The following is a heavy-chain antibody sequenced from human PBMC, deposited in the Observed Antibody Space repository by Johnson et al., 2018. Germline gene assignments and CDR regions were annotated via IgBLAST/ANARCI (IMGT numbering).Heavy chain of an antibody. V-gene: IGHV3-9*01. Sequence: VQLVESGGGLVQPGRSLRLSCAASGFTFDDYAMHWVRQAPGKGLEWVSGISWNSGNIGYADSVKGRFTISRDNAKNSLYLQMNSLRDEDTALYYCAKDIGGGYCSSTSCFYYYYGMDVWGQGTTVTVSS. CDR1: GFTFDDYA. J-gene: IGHJ6*02. CDR3: AKDIGGGYCSSTSCFYYYYGMDV. D-gene: IGHD2-2*01. CDR2: ISWNSGNI.